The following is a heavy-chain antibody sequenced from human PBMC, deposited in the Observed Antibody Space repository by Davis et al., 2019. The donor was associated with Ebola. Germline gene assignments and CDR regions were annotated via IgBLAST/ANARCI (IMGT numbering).Heavy chain of an antibody. CDR1: GFTFDDFA. V-gene: IGHV3-9*01. CDR2: ITWNSDYI. Sequence: GGSLRLSCAASGFTFDDFAMHWVRQAPGKGLEWVSGITWNSDYIAYADSVKGRFTISRDNSKNTLYLQMNSLRAEDTAVYYCAKSESQSGWYIRWYFDLWGRGTLVTVSS. D-gene: IGHD6-19*01. CDR3: AKSESQSGWYIRWYFDL. J-gene: IGHJ2*01.